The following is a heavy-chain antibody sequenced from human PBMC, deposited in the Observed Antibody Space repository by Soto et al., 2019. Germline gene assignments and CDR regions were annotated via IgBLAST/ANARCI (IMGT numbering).Heavy chain of an antibody. V-gene: IGHV1-18*01. CDR1: GYNFISYG. Sequence: QVQLVQSGAEMKEPGASVRVSCKTSGYNFISYGFSWVRQAPGQGLERLGWISANNGHTNSADKFQGRLTLTTDTTTSTAYMELRSLRSDDTAVYFCARDFRDSCGGASCIYFDYWGQGTLVSVSS. D-gene: IGHD2-21*01. CDR2: ISANNGHT. J-gene: IGHJ4*02. CDR3: ARDFRDSCGGASCIYFDY.